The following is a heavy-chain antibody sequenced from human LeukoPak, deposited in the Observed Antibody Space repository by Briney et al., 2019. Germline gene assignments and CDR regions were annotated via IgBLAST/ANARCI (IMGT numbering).Heavy chain of an antibody. J-gene: IGHJ4*02. Sequence: PGGSLRLSCAASGFTFSSYWMHWVRQAPGKGLEWVAVTSYDGRNKYYADSVKGRFTISRDDSKNTLYLQMNSLRVEDTAVYYCAKGGVATVDYFDHWGQGTLVTVSS. D-gene: IGHD5-12*01. V-gene: IGHV3-30*18. CDR1: GFTFSSYW. CDR2: TSYDGRNK. CDR3: AKGGVATVDYFDH.